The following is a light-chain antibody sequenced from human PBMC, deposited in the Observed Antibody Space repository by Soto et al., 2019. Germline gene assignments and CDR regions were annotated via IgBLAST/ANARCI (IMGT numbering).Light chain of an antibody. CDR2: AAS. J-gene: IGKJ1*01. Sequence: DIQMTQSPSSLSASVEDRVIITCRASQSISNHLNWYQQKPGKAPKLLIFAASSLQSGVPSRFSGSGSGTDFTLTISSLQPEDFATYYCQQSYRTPTFGQGTKVDIK. CDR3: QQSYRTPT. V-gene: IGKV1-39*01. CDR1: QSISNH.